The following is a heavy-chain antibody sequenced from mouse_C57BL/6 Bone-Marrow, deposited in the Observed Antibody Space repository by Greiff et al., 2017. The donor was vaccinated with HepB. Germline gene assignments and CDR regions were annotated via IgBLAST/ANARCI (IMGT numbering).Heavy chain of an antibody. D-gene: IGHD1-1*01. Sequence: QVQLQQPGAELVKPGASVKLSCKASGYTFTSYWMQWVKQRPGQGLEWIGEIDPSDSYINYNQKFKGKATLTVDTSSSTAYMQLSSLTSEDSAVYYCARDGNGFAYWGQGTLVTVSA. CDR2: IDPSDSYI. CDR3: ARDGNGFAY. V-gene: IGHV1-50*01. J-gene: IGHJ3*01. CDR1: GYTFTSYW.